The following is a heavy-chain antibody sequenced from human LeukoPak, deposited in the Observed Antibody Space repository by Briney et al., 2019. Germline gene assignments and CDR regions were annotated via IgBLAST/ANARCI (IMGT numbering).Heavy chain of an antibody. V-gene: IGHV3-7*04. J-gene: IGHJ4*02. CDR2: IKEDGSAE. Sequence: PGGSLRLSCAASGFTFSSYWMSWVRQAPGKGLEWVANIKEDGSAEYYVDSVKGRFTISRDNARNSLYLQMNSLRAEDTAIYYCAKDDDGYYWGQGILGTVSS. D-gene: IGHD3-3*01. CDR1: GFTFSSYW. CDR3: AKDDDGYY.